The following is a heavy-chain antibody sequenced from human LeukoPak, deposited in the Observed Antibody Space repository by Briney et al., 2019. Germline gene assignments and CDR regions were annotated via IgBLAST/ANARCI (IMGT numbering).Heavy chain of an antibody. Sequence: SETLSLTCTVSGDSISTYYWSWIRQPPGKGLEWIGYIYYNGKTNYNPSLKSRVTLSVDMSKNHFSLKLTSATAADTAVYYCASGIQWTGNNYWGQGTLVTVSS. CDR3: ASGIQWTGNNY. CDR1: GDSISTYY. V-gene: IGHV4-59*12. J-gene: IGHJ4*02. CDR2: IYYNGKT. D-gene: IGHD3/OR15-3a*01.